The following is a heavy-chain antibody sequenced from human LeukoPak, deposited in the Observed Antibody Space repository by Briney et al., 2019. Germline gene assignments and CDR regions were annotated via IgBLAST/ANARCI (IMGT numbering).Heavy chain of an antibody. Sequence: GGSLRLSCAASGFTFSSHAMSWVRQAPGEGLEWVSAISGSGGNTYYADSVKGRFTISRDNSKNTLYLQMNSLRAEDTAVYYCAEVLGGFWSGYYTDYWGQGTLVTVSS. CDR1: GFTFSSHA. V-gene: IGHV3-23*01. CDR2: ISGSGGNT. D-gene: IGHD3-3*01. CDR3: AEVLGGFWSGYYTDY. J-gene: IGHJ4*02.